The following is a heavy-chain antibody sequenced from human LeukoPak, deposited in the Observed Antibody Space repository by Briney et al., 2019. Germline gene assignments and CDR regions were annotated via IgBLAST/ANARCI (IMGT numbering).Heavy chain of an antibody. D-gene: IGHD5-18*01. Sequence: PSETLSLTCTVSGYSISSGYYWGWIRQPPGKGLEWIGSIYHSGSTYYNPSLKSRVTISVDTSKNQFSLKLSSVTAADTAVYYCARDEAVDTAMVTIDWFDPWGQGTLVTVSS. V-gene: IGHV4-38-2*02. CDR1: GYSISSGYY. CDR2: IYHSGST. J-gene: IGHJ5*02. CDR3: ARDEAVDTAMVTIDWFDP.